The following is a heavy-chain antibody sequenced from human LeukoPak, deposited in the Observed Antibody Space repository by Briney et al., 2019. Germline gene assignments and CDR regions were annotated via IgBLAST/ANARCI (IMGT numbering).Heavy chain of an antibody. CDR3: ARERYYYGSGSYAVFDY. CDR2: IGSAI. Sequence: PGGSLRLSCVASGFTFSDYSLNWVRQAPGKGLEWISYIGSAIYYADSVKGRFTISRDNAKNSLYLQMNSLRAEATAVYYCARERYYYGSGSYAVFDYWGQGTLVTVSS. CDR1: GFTFSDYS. D-gene: IGHD3-10*01. V-gene: IGHV3-48*04. J-gene: IGHJ4*02.